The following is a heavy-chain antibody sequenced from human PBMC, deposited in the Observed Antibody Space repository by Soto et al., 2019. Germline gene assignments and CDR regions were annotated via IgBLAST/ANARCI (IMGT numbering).Heavy chain of an antibody. CDR3: ARDGSYGEYDY. J-gene: IGHJ4*02. V-gene: IGHV1-46*01. CDR1: GYHFASYY. D-gene: IGHD4-17*01. Sequence: GASVKVSCKASGYHFASYYIHWVRQAPGQGLEWMGIINSSGGSTSYAQEFQGRVTVTRDTSTNTVYMELSSLRSEDTALYYCARDGSYGEYDYWGQGTLVTVSS. CDR2: INSSGGST.